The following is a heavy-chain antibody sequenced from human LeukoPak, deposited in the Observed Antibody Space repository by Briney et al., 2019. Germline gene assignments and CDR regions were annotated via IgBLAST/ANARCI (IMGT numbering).Heavy chain of an antibody. CDR1: GFTFSDYY. V-gene: IGHV3-11*01. D-gene: IGHD3-3*01. CDR2: ISSSGSTI. Sequence: GASLRLSCAASGFTFSDYYMSWVRQAPGKGLEWVSYISSSGSTIYYADSVKGRFTISRDNAKNSLYLQMNSLRAEDTAVYYCARDGSITIFGVVAWDAFDIWGQGTTVTVSS. CDR3: ARDGSITIFGVVAWDAFDI. J-gene: IGHJ3*02.